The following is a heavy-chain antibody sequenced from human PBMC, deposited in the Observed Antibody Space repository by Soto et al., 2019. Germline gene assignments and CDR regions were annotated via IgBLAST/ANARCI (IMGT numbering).Heavy chain of an antibody. CDR3: ARAEGYDFWSGYHPNNWFDP. CDR1: GYTFTSYG. V-gene: IGHV1-18*01. J-gene: IGHJ5*02. D-gene: IGHD3-3*01. Sequence: ASVKVSCKASGYTFTSYGISWVRQAPGQGLEWMGWISAYNGNTNYAQKLQGRVTMTTDTSTSTAYMELRSLGSDDTAVYYCARAEGYDFWSGYHPNNWFDPWGQGTLVTVSS. CDR2: ISAYNGNT.